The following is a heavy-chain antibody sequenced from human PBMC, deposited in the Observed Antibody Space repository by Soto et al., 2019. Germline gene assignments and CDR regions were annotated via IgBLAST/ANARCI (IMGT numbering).Heavy chain of an antibody. CDR1: GFTFSSYA. CDR3: AKDSRVDCSGGSCIHPVAFDI. Sequence: GGSLRLSCAASGFTFSSYAMSWVRQAPGKGLEWVSAISGSGGSTYYADSVKGRFTISRDNSKNTLYLQMNSLRAEDTAVYYCAKDSRVDCSGGSCIHPVAFDIWGQGTMVTVSS. J-gene: IGHJ3*02. CDR2: ISGSGGST. V-gene: IGHV3-23*01. D-gene: IGHD2-15*01.